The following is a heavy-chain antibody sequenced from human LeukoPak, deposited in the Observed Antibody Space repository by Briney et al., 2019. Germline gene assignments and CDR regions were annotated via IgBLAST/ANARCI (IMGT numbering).Heavy chain of an antibody. V-gene: IGHV4-39*01. Sequence: PSETLSLTCTVSGGSISSSSYYWGWIRQPPGKGLEWIGNIYYGGTTYENPSLKSRVTTSVDTSKNQFSLKLSSVTAADTAVYYCASYDSSGYYRYYFDYWGQGTLVTVSS. CDR3: ASYDSSGYYRYYFDY. D-gene: IGHD3-22*01. J-gene: IGHJ4*02. CDR1: GGSISSSSYY. CDR2: IYYGGTT.